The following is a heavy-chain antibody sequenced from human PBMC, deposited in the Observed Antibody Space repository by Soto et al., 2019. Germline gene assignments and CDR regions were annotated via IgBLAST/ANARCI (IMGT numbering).Heavy chain of an antibody. V-gene: IGHV4-59*01. CDR3: ARDSVGSGYD. Sequence: QVQLQESGPGLVKPSETLSLTCTVSGGSISSYYWSWIRQPPGKRLEWIGYIYYSGSTNYNPSLKSRVTISVDTSKNQFSLELRSVTAAGTAVYYCARDSVGSGYDWGQGTLATVSS. CDR1: GGSISSYY. CDR2: IYYSGST. J-gene: IGHJ4*02. D-gene: IGHD5-12*01.